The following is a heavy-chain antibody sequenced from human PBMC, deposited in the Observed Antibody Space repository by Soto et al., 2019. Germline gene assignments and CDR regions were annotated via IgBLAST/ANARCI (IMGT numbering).Heavy chain of an antibody. CDR2: ISYEGSNK. D-gene: IGHD1-20*01. CDR1: GFTFSSYA. CDR3: ARDLNEKHPYNWTPY. J-gene: IGHJ4*02. Sequence: PGGSLRLSCAASGFTFSSYAMHWVRQAPGKGLEWVAVISYEGSNKYYADSVKGRFTISRDNSKNTLYLQMNSLRAEDTAVYYCARDLNEKHPYNWTPYWGQGTLVTVSS. V-gene: IGHV3-30-3*01.